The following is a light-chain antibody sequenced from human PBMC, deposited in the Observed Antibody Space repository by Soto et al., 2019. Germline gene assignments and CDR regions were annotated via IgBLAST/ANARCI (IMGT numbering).Light chain of an antibody. J-gene: IGKJ1*01. V-gene: IGKV1-9*01. CDR1: QDIAIY. Sequence: DIQMTQSPSTLSGSVGDRVTITCRASQDIAIYLAWYQQKPGEAPKLLIYAASTLYGGVPSRFSGSGSGTDFALTITSLQAEDFATYYCQQYKTYWTFGPGTKVDIK. CDR3: QQYKTYWT. CDR2: AAS.